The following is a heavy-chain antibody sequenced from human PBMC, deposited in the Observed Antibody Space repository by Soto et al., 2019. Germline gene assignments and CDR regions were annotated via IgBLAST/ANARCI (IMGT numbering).Heavy chain of an antibody. CDR3: AKDSWAIFGVPAGEYYAMDV. Sequence: EVQLVESGGGLVQPGGSLRLSCAASGFTFGSHWMHWVRQAPGKGLVYVSRISSGGTTTNYAESVKGRFTISRDNARNTVYLQMNDLRVEDAAEYFCAKDSWAIFGVPAGEYYAMDVWGQGTTVTVSS. CDR2: ISSGGTTT. CDR1: GFTFGSHW. J-gene: IGHJ6*02. V-gene: IGHV3-74*01. D-gene: IGHD3-3*01.